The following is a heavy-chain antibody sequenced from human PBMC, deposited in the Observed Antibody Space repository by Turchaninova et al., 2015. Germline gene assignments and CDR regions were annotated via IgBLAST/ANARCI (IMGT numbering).Heavy chain of an antibody. CDR2: ISGSGGTT. J-gene: IGHJ4*02. CDR3: AKDPTVGATSQYFFDY. D-gene: IGHD1-26*01. Sequence: RLSCAASGFTFSSYAMSWVRQAPGKGLEWVSAISGSGGTTNYADPVKGRFTISRDNSKNTLYLQMNSLRAEDTAVYYCAKDPTVGATSQYFFDYWGQGTLVTVSS. V-gene: IGHV3-23*01. CDR1: GFTFSSYA.